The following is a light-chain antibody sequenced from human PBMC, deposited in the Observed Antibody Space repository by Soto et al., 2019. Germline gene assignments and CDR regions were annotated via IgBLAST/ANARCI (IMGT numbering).Light chain of an antibody. CDR2: GAS. Sequence: EIVLTQSPGTLSLSPGERATLSCRASQSVSSSYLAWYQQKPGQAPRLLIYGASSRATGIPDRFSGSGSGTDFTLTNSRLEPEDFAVYYCQHQRTFGQGTKVEIK. J-gene: IGKJ1*01. V-gene: IGKV3-20*01. CDR3: QHQRT. CDR1: QSVSSSY.